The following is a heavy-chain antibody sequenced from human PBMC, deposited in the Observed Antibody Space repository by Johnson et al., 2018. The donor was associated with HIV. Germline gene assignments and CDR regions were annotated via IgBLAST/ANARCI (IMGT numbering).Heavy chain of an antibody. V-gene: IGHV3-30-3*01. J-gene: IGHJ3*02. CDR1: GFTFSSYA. CDR3: ARASDAFDI. CDR2: ISYDGSNK. Sequence: QVQLVESGGGLVQPGRSLRLSCAASGFTFSSYAMHWVRQAPGKGLEWVAVISYDGSNKYYADSVKGRFTISRDNSKNTLYLQMNSLRAEDTAVYYCARASDAFDIWGQGTMVTVSS.